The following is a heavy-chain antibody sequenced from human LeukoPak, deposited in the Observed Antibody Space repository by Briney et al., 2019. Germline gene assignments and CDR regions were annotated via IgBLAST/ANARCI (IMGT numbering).Heavy chain of an antibody. J-gene: IGHJ3*02. CDR2: ISANNGNT. V-gene: IGHV1-18*01. D-gene: IGHD5-12*01. Sequence: ASVKVSCKAPGYTFTSYGISWVRQAPGQGLEWMGWISANNGNTNYAQKVQGRVTMTTDTSTTTVYMELRSLRSDDTALYYCARDKYSGYERDAFDIWGQGTMVTVSS. CDR1: GYTFTSYG. CDR3: ARDKYSGYERDAFDI.